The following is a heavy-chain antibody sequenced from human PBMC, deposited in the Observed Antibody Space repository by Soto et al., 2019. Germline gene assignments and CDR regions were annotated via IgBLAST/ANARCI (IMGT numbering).Heavy chain of an antibody. CDR3: ARHTTYYDYIWGSYRYFWFDP. V-gene: IGHV4-59*08. CDR2: IYYSGST. D-gene: IGHD3-16*02. CDR1: GGSISSYY. J-gene: IGHJ5*02. Sequence: SETLSLTCTVSGGSISSYYWSWIRQPPGKGLEWIGYIYYSGSTNYNPSLKSRVTISVDTSKNQFSLKLSSVTAADTAVYYCARHTTYYDYIWGSYRYFWFDPWGQGTLVTVSS.